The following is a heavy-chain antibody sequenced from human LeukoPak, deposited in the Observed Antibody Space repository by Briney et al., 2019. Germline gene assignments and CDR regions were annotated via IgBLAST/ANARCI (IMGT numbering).Heavy chain of an antibody. J-gene: IGHJ4*02. D-gene: IGHD3-10*01. CDR3: TTGLMVRGLSLRDY. V-gene: IGHV3-15*07. Sequence: GGSLRLSRAASGFTFSNACMNWVRQAPGKGLEWVGRIKSKTDGGTTDYAAPVKGRFTISRDDSKNTLYLQMNSLKTEDTAVYYCTTGLMVRGLSLRDYWGQGTLVTVSS. CDR1: GFTFSNAC. CDR2: IKSKTDGGTT.